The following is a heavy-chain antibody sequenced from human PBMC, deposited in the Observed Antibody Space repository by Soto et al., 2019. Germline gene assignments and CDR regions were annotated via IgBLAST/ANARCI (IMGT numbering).Heavy chain of an antibody. CDR3: ARRYSSRFDY. CDR2: IYYSGST. V-gene: IGHV4-59*08. D-gene: IGHD6-13*01. J-gene: IGHJ4*02. Sequence: QVQLQESGPGLVKPSETLSLTCTVSGGSISSYYWSWIRQPPGKGLEWIGYIYYSGSTNYNPSLXGXVXIXXDTSKTQFSLKLSSVTAADPAVSYCARRYSSRFDYWGQGTLVTVSS. CDR1: GGSISSYY.